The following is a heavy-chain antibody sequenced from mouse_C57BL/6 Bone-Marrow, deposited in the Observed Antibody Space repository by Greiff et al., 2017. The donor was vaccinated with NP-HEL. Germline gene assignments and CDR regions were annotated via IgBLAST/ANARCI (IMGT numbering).Heavy chain of an antibody. CDR1: GYTFTEYT. V-gene: IGHV1-62-2*01. Sequence: QVQLQQSGAELVKPGASVKLSCKASGYTFTEYTIHWVKQRSGQGLEWIGWFYPGSGSIKYNEKFKDKATLTADKSSSTAYMELSRLTSEDSAVYFCARHERDYYGSSYLFAYWGQGTLVTVSA. D-gene: IGHD1-1*01. CDR2: FYPGSGSI. CDR3: ARHERDYYGSSYLFAY. J-gene: IGHJ3*01.